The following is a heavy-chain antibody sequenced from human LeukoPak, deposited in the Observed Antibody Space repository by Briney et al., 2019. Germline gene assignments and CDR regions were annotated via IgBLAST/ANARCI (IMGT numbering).Heavy chain of an antibody. V-gene: IGHV3-23*01. CDR3: AGVASGTFDY. J-gene: IGHJ4*02. D-gene: IGHD1-26*01. Sequence: GGSLRLSCAASGFTFSNYAMTWVRQAPGKGLEWVSAISGSGGSTYYADSVKGRFTISRDNSKNTLYLQMNSLRAEDTAVYYCAGVASGTFDYWGQGTLVTVSS. CDR2: ISGSGGST. CDR1: GFTFSNYA.